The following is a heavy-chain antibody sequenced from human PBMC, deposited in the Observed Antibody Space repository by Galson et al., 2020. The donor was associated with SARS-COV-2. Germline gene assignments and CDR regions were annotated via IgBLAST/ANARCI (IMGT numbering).Heavy chain of an antibody. J-gene: IGHJ3*02. CDR3: ARSPPRDFWSGYLYPGAFDI. V-gene: IGHV4-4*07. D-gene: IGHD3-3*01. Sequence: LETLSLTCTVSGGSISSYYWSWIRQPAGKGLEWIGRIYTSGSTNYNPSLKSRVTMSVDTSKNQFSLKLSSVTAADTAVYYCARSPPRDFWSGYLYPGAFDIWGQGTMVTVSS. CDR1: GGSISSYY. CDR2: IYTSGST.